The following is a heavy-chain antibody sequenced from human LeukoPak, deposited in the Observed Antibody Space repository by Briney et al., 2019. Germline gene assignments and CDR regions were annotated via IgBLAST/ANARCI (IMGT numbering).Heavy chain of an antibody. Sequence: ASVTVSCTASGYTFTDYYMHWVRQAPGQGREWMGWINPNSVGTNYAQKSQGRVTMTTDTSISTAYMEVSRLRSDDTAVYYCARVRIGQQLDKYYYYAMDVWGQGTTVTVSS. CDR1: GYTFTDYY. J-gene: IGHJ6*02. V-gene: IGHV1-2*02. D-gene: IGHD6-13*01. CDR2: INPNSVGT. CDR3: ARVRIGQQLDKYYYYAMDV.